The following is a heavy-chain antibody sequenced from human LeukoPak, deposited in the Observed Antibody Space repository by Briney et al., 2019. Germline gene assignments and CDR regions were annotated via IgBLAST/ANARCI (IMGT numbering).Heavy chain of an antibody. J-gene: IGHJ4*02. CDR1: GFTFSSYA. D-gene: IGHD6-19*01. CDR2: ISSNGGST. V-gene: IGHV3-64D*09. Sequence: GGSLRLSCSASGFTFSSYAMHWVRQAPGKGLEYVSAISSNGGSTYYADSVKGRFTISRDNSKNTLYLQMSSLRAEDTAVYYCVKDRCGGGSGCRYFDYWGRGTLVTVSS. CDR3: VKDRCGGGSGCRYFDY.